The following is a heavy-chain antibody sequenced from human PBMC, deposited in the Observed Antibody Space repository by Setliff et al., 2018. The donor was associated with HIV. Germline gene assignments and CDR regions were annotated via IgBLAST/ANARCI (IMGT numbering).Heavy chain of an antibody. J-gene: IGHJ4*02. V-gene: IGHV3-23*01. CDR2: IQSGGTI. D-gene: IGHD3-10*02. CDR3: AKLDYYVTEY. Sequence: GGSLRLSCAASGLTLSNSAMTWVRQKPWRGLEWVSLIQSGGTIYYADSVKGRFTISRDNSNNTLSLQMSSLRAEDTALYYCAKLDYYVTEYWGQGTLVTVSS. CDR1: GLTLSNSA.